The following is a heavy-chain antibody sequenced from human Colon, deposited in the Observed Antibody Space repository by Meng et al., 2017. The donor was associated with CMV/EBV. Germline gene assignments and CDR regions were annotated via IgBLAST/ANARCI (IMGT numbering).Heavy chain of an antibody. CDR1: FTFSNYT. CDR3: ARDQAGDPLFYYTGLDV. Sequence: FTFSNYTVQWVRQAPEKGLEWVSSISSSGSYIYYADSVKGRFTISRDSAKTSVFLQMNNLRAEDTALYYCARDQAGDPLFYYTGLDVWGHGTLVTVSS. D-gene: IGHD2-21*01. CDR2: ISSSGSYI. J-gene: IGHJ6*02. V-gene: IGHV3-21*06.